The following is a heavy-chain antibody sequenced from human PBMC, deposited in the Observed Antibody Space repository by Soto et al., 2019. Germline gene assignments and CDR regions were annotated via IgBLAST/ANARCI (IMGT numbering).Heavy chain of an antibody. Sequence: PSEPLALTCAVSGGSLSSSSWWSWVRQPPGKTLEWLGEIFYSGSTKYNPSLNSRVTISADQSKNDFSLRLSSVTAADTPVYYFDNQGGVADYQDFWAQGTWVTVS. V-gene: IGHV4-4*02. D-gene: IGHD2-2*01. J-gene: IGHJ4*02. CDR1: GGSLSSSSW. CDR3: DNQGGVADYQDF. CDR2: IFYSGST.